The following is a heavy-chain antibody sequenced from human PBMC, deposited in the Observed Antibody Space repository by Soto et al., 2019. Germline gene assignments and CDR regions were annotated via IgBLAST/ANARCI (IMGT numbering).Heavy chain of an antibody. CDR2: IIPIFGTA. J-gene: IGHJ6*02. V-gene: IGHV1-69*13. CDR1: EGTFSSYA. CDR3: ARGREIVVVVAATLPLYYYYGMDV. D-gene: IGHD2-15*01. Sequence: GASVKVSCKASEGTFSSYAISWLRQSAGQGLEWMGGIIPIFGTANYAQKFQGRVTITADESTSTAYMELSSLRSEDTAVYYCARGREIVVVVAATLPLYYYYGMDVWGQGTTVTVSS.